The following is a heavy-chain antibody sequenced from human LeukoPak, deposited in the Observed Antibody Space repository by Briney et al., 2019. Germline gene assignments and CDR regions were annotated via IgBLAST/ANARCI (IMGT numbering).Heavy chain of an antibody. CDR2: ISTSSSYI. CDR1: GFTFSSYA. CDR3: ARDLEPYCSGGSCSRLGY. V-gene: IGHV3-21*01. D-gene: IGHD2-15*01. J-gene: IGHJ4*02. Sequence: GGSLRLSCAASGFTFSSYAMSWVRQAQGKGLEGVSSISTSSSYIYYADSVKGRFTISRNNAKNSLYLQMNSLRAEDTAVYYCARDLEPYCSGGSCSRLGYWGQGTLVTVSS.